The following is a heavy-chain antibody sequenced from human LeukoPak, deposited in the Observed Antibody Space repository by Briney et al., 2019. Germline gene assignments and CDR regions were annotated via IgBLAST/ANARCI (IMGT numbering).Heavy chain of an antibody. CDR1: GGSISSSSYY. CDR3: ARGPLIPI. D-gene: IGHD2-8*01. V-gene: IGHV4-39*01. Sequence: PSETLSLTCTVSGGSISSSSYYWGWIRQPPGKGLEWIGSIYYSGSTYYNPSLKSRVTISVDTSKNQFSLKLSSVTAADTAVYYCARGPLIPIWGQGTLVTVSS. CDR2: IYYSGST. J-gene: IGHJ4*02.